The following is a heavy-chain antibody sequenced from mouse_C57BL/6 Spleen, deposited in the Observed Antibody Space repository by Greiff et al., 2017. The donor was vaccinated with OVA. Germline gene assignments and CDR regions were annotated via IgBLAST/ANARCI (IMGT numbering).Heavy chain of an antibody. V-gene: IGHV1-26*01. CDR1: GYTFTDYY. CDR2: INPNNGGT. J-gene: IGHJ3*01. Sequence: EVKLQQSGPELVKPGASVKISCKASGYTFTDYYMNWVKQSHGKSLEWIGDINPNNGGTSYNQKFKGKATLTVDKSSSTAYMELRSLTSEDSAVYYCARPLFAYWGQGTLVTVSA. CDR3: ARPLFAY.